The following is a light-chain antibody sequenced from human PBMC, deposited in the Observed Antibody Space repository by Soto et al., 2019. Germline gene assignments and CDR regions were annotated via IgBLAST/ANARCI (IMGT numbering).Light chain of an antibody. CDR3: QQYDTWPLA. J-gene: IGKJ2*01. Sequence: EIVMTQSPATLSVSPGERATLSCRASQSVRTNLAWYQLKPGQSPRLLIYSASTRATGIPAGLSGSGSGTEFILTISNLQSEDFAVYYCQQYDTWPLAFGQGTKLEIK. CDR2: SAS. CDR1: QSVRTN. V-gene: IGKV3-15*01.